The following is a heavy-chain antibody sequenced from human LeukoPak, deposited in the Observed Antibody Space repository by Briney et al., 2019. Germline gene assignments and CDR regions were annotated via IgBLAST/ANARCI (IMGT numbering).Heavy chain of an antibody. CDR3: AKVGGTYYYDSSGYDY. CDR1: GFTVSSNY. CDR2: IYSGGST. Sequence: GGSLRLSCAASGFTVSSNYMSWVRQAPGKGLEWVSVIYSGGSTYYADSVKGRFTISRDNSKNTLYLQMNSLRAEDTAVYYCAKVGGTYYYDSSGYDYWGQGTLVTVSS. J-gene: IGHJ4*02. D-gene: IGHD3-22*01. V-gene: IGHV3-66*01.